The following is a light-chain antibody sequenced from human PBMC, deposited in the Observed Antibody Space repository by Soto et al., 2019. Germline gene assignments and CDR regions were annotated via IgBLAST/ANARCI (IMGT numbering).Light chain of an antibody. J-gene: IGKJ1*01. CDR3: QQYNNWPGT. CDR1: QYINTR. CDR2: QTS. V-gene: IGKV3D-15*03. Sequence: EIVLTQSPATLSSFPGDTVTLSCRASQYINTRLAWYKPRPGQAPRLLIYQTSIRAACIAARFSASGSWTDFTPTISDVQPEDFAVYYCQQYNNWPGTFGQGTKVDIK.